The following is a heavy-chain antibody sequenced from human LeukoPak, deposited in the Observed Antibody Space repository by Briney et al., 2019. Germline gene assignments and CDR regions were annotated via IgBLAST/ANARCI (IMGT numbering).Heavy chain of an antibody. J-gene: IGHJ4*02. CDR3: ARDALHSRPFDY. CDR2: IIPIFGTA. V-gene: IGHV1-69*13. CDR1: GGTFSSYA. Sequence: GASVKVSCKASGGTFSSYAISWVRQAPGQGLEWMGGIIPIFGTANYAQKFQGRVTITADESTSTAYMELSSLRSEATAVYYCARDALHSRPFDYWGQGTLVTVSS.